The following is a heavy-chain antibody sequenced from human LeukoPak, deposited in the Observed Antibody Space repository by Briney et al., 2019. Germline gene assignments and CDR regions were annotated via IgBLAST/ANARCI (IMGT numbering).Heavy chain of an antibody. V-gene: IGHV3-66*01. CDR3: ASEVWFGEPH. CDR2: ISGGGDK. J-gene: IGHJ4*02. D-gene: IGHD3-10*01. CDR1: GFTVTTNY. Sequence: GSLRLSCAGSGFTVTTNYMSWVRQAPGKGLEWVSLISGGGDKHYADSVKGRFTISRDNSKNTVYLQMDSLRVEDTAIYYCASEVWFGEPHWGQGTLVTVSS.